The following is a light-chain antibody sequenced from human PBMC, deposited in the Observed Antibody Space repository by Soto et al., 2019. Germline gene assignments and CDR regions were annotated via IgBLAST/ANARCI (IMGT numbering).Light chain of an antibody. Sequence: IVFKLLPSPLAVSPGKRATLSCRASQSVSSYLAWYRQKPGQAPRLLIYDASKRATGIPARFSGSGFGTDFTLTISSLEPEDFAVYYCQQRRTWRTFGQGTKVEI. CDR2: DAS. CDR3: QQRRTWRT. CDR1: QSVSSY. J-gene: IGKJ1*01. V-gene: IGKV3-11*01.